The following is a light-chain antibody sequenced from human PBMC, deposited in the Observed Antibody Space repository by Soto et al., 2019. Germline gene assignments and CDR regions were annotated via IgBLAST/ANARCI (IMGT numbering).Light chain of an antibody. CDR2: SNI. Sequence: QSVLTQPPSASGTPGQRVTISCSGSSSNIGSNSVNWYQQLPGPAPKLLIYSNIQRPSEVPDRFSGSKSGTSASLAISGLQSEDEADYYCAAWDDSLNGPVFGGGTQLTVL. V-gene: IGLV1-44*01. CDR1: SSNIGSNS. J-gene: IGLJ3*02. CDR3: AAWDDSLNGPV.